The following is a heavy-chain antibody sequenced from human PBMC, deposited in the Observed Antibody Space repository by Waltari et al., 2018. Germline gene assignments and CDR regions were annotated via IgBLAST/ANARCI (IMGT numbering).Heavy chain of an antibody. CDR2: IIPYLGIA. V-gene: IGHV1-69*02. D-gene: IGHD6-13*01. Sequence: QVQLVQSGAEVKKPGSSVKVSCKASGGTFSSYTISWVRQAPGQGLEWMGRIIPYLGIANYAHKFRERVTITAVKSTSTAYMELRSLGSEDTAVLYCAGWGGDSSSWGDYWGQGTLVTVSS. CDR1: GGTFSSYT. J-gene: IGHJ4*02. CDR3: AGWGGDSSSWGDY.